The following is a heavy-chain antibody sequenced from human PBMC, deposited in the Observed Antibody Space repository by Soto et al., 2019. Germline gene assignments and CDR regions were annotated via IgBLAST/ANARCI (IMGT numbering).Heavy chain of an antibody. CDR1: GFVFSSYG. CDR2: IWHDGSEK. V-gene: IGHV3-33*01. CDR3: ARDPRDSPREYYYNYYGLGV. J-gene: IGHJ6*02. Sequence: PGGSLRLSCATSGFVFSSYGMQWVRQAPGKGLEWVAAIWHDGSEKYYADLVKGRFTISRDNSKSTLYLQMNSLRAEDTAVYYCARDPRDSPREYYYNYYGLGVWGQGTTVTVYS.